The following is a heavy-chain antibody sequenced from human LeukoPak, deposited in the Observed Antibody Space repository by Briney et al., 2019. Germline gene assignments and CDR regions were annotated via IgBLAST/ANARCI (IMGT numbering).Heavy chain of an antibody. Sequence: PSESLSLTCTVSGYSISSGYYWGWIRQPPAKGLEWIGSIYHSGSTYYNPSLKSRVTISVDTSKNQFSLKLSSVTAADTAVYYCAREVITSSFDYWGQGTLVTVSS. J-gene: IGHJ4*02. CDR1: GYSISSGYY. V-gene: IGHV4-38-2*02. CDR2: IYHSGST. CDR3: AREVITSSFDY. D-gene: IGHD2-21*01.